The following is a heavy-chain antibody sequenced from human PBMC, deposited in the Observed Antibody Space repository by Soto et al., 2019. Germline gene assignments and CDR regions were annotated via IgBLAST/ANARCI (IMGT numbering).Heavy chain of an antibody. V-gene: IGHV1-69*13. D-gene: IGHD1-26*01. Sequence: SVKVSCKASGGTFSSYAISWVRQAPGQGLEWMGGIIPIFGTANYAQKFQGRVTITADESTSTAYMELSSLRSEGTAVHYCARARDGGSYHFDYWGQGTLVTVSS. CDR3: ARARDGGSYHFDY. CDR2: IIPIFGTA. CDR1: GGTFSSYA. J-gene: IGHJ4*02.